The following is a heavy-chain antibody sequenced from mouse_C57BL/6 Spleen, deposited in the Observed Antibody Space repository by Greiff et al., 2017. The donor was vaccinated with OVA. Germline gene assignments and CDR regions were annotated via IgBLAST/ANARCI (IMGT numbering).Heavy chain of an antibody. D-gene: IGHD1-1*01. J-gene: IGHJ2*01. CDR1: GFSFNTFA. Sequence: EVQGVESGGGLVQPKGSLKLSCAASGFSFNTFAMNWVRQAPGKGLEWVARIRSKSNNYATYYADSVKDRFTISRDDSESMLYLQINNLKTEDTAMYYCVRGYYYFGDYWGQGTTLTVSS. CDR3: VRGYYYFGDY. V-gene: IGHV10-1*01. CDR2: IRSKSNNYAT.